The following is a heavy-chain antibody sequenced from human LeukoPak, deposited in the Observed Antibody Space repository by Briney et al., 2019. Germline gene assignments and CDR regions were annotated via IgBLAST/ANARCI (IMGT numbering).Heavy chain of an antibody. CDR2: INAYNGNT. D-gene: IGHD3-9*01. Sequence: ASVKVSCKASGYTFTSFGVSWVRQAPGQGLEWMGWINAYNGNTNYAQKLQGRVTMTTDTSTSTAYMELRSLRSDDMAVYYCARDGPGGIYDILTGGGDVWGKGTTVTVSS. J-gene: IGHJ6*04. CDR1: GYTFTSFG. V-gene: IGHV1-18*03. CDR3: ARDGPGGIYDILTGGGDV.